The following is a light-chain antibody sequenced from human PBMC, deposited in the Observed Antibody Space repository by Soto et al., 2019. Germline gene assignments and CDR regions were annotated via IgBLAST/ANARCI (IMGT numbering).Light chain of an antibody. V-gene: IGLV2-14*01. J-gene: IGLJ1*01. Sequence: QAALTQPASVSGSPGQSITISCTGTSSDVGGYNYVSWYQQHPGKAPKLMIYDVSSRPSGVSNRFSGSKSGNTASLTISGLQAEDEADYYCNSYTSSSTPYVFGTGTKVTAL. CDR1: SSDVGGYNY. CDR3: NSYTSSSTPYV. CDR2: DVS.